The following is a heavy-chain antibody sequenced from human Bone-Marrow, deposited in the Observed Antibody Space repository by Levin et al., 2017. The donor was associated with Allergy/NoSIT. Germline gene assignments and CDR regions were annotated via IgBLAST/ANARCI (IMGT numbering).Heavy chain of an antibody. D-gene: IGHD3-22*01. CDR1: GGSITSSGYY. Sequence: ASETLSLTCTVSGGSITSSGYYWDWIRQPPGKGLEWIGSIYYSGSTYYNPSLKSRVTISVDTSKNQFSLKLSSVTAADTAVYYCARRDYYDSSVDYWGQGTLVTVSS. CDR3: ARRDYYDSSVDY. V-gene: IGHV4-39*07. CDR2: IYYSGST. J-gene: IGHJ4*02.